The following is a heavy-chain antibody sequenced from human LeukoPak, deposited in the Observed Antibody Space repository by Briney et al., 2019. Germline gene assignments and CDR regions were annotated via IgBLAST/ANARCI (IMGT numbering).Heavy chain of an antibody. J-gene: IGHJ4*02. Sequence: PGGSLRLSCAASGFTFSSYSMNWVRQAPGKGLEWVSYISSSRSTIYYADSVKGRFTISRDNAKNSLNLQMDSLRAEDTAVYYCARGGSGYSYGKIDSWGQGILVTVSS. CDR1: GFTFSSYS. D-gene: IGHD5-18*01. CDR2: ISSSRSTI. CDR3: ARGGSGYSYGKIDS. V-gene: IGHV3-48*01.